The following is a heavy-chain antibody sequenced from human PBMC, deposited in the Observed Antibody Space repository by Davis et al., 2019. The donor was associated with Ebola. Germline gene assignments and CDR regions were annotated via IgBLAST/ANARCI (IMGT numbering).Heavy chain of an antibody. CDR1: GFTFSSYA. Sequence: GGSLRLSCAASGFTFSSYAMHWVRQAPGKGLEWVAVISYDGSNKYYADSVKGRFTISRDNAKNSLYLQMNSLRDEDTAVYYCARSRVGATPYFDYWGQGTLVTVSS. D-gene: IGHD1-26*01. CDR2: ISYDGSNK. V-gene: IGHV3-30-3*01. J-gene: IGHJ4*02. CDR3: ARSRVGATPYFDY.